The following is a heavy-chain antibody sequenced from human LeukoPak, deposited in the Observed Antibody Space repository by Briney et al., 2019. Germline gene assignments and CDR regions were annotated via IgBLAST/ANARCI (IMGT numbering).Heavy chain of an antibody. CDR2: ISYDGSNK. Sequence: GGSLRLSCAASGFTFSSYAMHWVRQAPGKGLEWVAVISYDGSNKYYADSVKGRFTISRDNSKNTLYLQMNSLRAEDTAVYYCARVRMVRGVITWFDPWGQGTLVTVSS. CDR1: GFTFSSYA. D-gene: IGHD3-10*01. V-gene: IGHV3-30*14. CDR3: ARVRMVRGVITWFDP. J-gene: IGHJ5*02.